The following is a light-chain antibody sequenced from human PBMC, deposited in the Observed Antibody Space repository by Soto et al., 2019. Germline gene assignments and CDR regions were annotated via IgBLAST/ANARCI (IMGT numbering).Light chain of an antibody. Sequence: ALQMTQSPSSLSASVGDRVTITCRASQGIKNDVGGYQQKPGKAPKLLIYASSSLQSGVPPRFSGSGSGTDFTLTISSLQPEDFATYYCLQDYNYPYTFGQGTKLEIK. CDR1: QGIKND. CDR2: ASS. V-gene: IGKV1-6*01. CDR3: LQDYNYPYT. J-gene: IGKJ2*01.